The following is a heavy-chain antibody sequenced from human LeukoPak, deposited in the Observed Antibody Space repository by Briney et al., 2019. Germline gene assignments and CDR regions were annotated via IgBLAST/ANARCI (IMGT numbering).Heavy chain of an antibody. CDR3: AKHNGGGIVSYVAPGPPDYFDH. V-gene: IGHV4-39*01. D-gene: IGHD1-26*01. J-gene: IGHJ4*02. CDR2: IYFSGSV. CDR1: GDISHY. Sequence: SETLSLTCTVSGDISHYWGWIRQPPGKGLECIGSIYFSGSVYYNPSLRSRVTISLDTSTKQLSLKLNSVTAADTAIYYCAKHNGGGIVSYVAPGPPDYFDHWGQGALVTVSP.